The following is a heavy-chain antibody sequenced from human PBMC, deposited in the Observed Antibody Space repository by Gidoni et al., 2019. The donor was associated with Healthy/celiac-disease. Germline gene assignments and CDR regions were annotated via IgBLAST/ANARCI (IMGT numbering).Heavy chain of an antibody. D-gene: IGHD6-13*01. J-gene: IGHJ2*01. CDR3: AKGGIAAAGTRYWYFDL. CDR2: ISGRGGST. Sequence: EVQLLESGGCLVQPGGSLRLSCAASGFTFSSYSMSWVRQAPGKGLEWVSSISGRGGSTYYADSGKGRFTIARDNSKNTLYLQMNSLRAEDTAVYYCAKGGIAAAGTRYWYFDLWGRGTLVTVSS. CDR1: GFTFSSYS. V-gene: IGHV3-23*01.